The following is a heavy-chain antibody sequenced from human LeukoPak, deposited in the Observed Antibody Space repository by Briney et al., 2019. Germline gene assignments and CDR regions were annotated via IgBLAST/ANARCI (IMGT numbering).Heavy chain of an antibody. CDR2: ISTSGNT. Sequence: SETLSLTCTVSGGSISSYYWTWIRQPAGKGLEWIGRISTSGNTNYTPSLKSRVTMSVDTSRNQFSLKLTSVTAADAAVYYCARGEGNYYDYWGQGALVAVSS. CDR1: GGSISSYY. CDR3: ARGEGNYYDY. J-gene: IGHJ4*02. V-gene: IGHV4-4*07.